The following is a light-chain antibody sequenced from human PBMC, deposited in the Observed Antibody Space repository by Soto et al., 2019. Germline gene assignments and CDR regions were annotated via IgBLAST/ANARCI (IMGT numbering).Light chain of an antibody. J-gene: IGKJ1*01. CDR2: DAS. Sequence: EIVMTQSPATLSLSPGERATLSCRASQSVSSNFAWFQQKPGQSPRLLIYDASTRATGIPARFSGSGSGTDFTLTISSLQSEDFAVYYCQQYDNWPQTFGQGTKVEIK. CDR3: QQYDNWPQT. V-gene: IGKV3-15*01. CDR1: QSVSSN.